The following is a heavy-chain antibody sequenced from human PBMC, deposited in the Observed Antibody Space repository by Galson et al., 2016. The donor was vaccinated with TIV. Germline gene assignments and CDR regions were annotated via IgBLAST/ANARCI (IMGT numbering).Heavy chain of an antibody. CDR1: GFSVSDHY. V-gene: IGHV3-66*04. D-gene: IGHD3-9*01. J-gene: IGHJ6*02. CDR3: ARHLTTAGYFGMDV. CDR2: IYSGGST. Sequence: SLRLSCAASGFSVSDHYMSWVRQAPGKGLDWVSSIYSGGSTKYADSVKGRFTISRDSSKNTVFLQMNSLRAEDTAVYYCARHLTTAGYFGMDVWGQGTTVTVAS.